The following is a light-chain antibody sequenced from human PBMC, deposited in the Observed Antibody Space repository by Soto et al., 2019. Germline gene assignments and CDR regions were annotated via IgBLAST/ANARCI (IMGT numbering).Light chain of an antibody. V-gene: IGLV1-40*01. Sequence: QSVLTQPPSVSGAPGQRVTISCTGSSSNIGAGYDVHWYQQRPGTAPKLLIYGASSRATGIPDRFSGSGSGTDFTLTISRLEPEDFAVYYCQQYGSSGTFGQGTK. CDR1: SSNIGAGYD. CDR2: GAS. CDR3: QQYGSSGT. J-gene: IGLJ3*02.